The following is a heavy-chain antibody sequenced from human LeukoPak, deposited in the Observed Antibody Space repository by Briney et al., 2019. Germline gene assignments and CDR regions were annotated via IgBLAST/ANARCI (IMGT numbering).Heavy chain of an antibody. CDR1: GFTFSSYA. CDR2: ISGSGGST. J-gene: IGHJ4*02. D-gene: IGHD3-22*01. Sequence: GGSLRLSCAASGFTFSSYAMNWVRQAPGKGLEWVSAISGSGGSTYYADSVKGRFTISRDNSKNTLYLQMNSLRAEDTAVYYCAKDRPSRDYDSSGYYHDYWGQGTLVTVSS. CDR3: AKDRPSRDYDSSGYYHDY. V-gene: IGHV3-23*01.